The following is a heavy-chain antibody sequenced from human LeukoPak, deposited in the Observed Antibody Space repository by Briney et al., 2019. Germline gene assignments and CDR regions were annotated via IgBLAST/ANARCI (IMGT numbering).Heavy chain of an antibody. Sequence: GGSLRLSCAASGFTFSDRYMDWVRQAPGKGLEWVGRTRNKGNSYSTQYAASVEGRFTISRDDSKNSLYLQMNSLTTEDTAVYYCAKDPMGTYYYDSSGYLWTYFDYWGQGTLVTVSS. CDR3: AKDPMGTYYYDSSGYLWTYFDY. V-gene: IGHV3-72*01. J-gene: IGHJ4*02. CDR1: GFTFSDRY. D-gene: IGHD3-22*01. CDR2: TRNKGNSYST.